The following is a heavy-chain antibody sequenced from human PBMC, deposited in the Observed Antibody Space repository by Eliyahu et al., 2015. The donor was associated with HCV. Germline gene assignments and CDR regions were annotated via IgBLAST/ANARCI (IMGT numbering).Heavy chain of an antibody. V-gene: IGHV4-38-2*02. J-gene: IGHJ5*02. CDR1: GXSS. CDR3: TRQPTGYPNWFDR. D-gene: IGHD3-9*01. CDR2: MHISGNV. Sequence: QLQESGPGLVKPSETLSLTCSVSGXSSWGWVRQPPGKGLEWIGTMHISGNVYYQPSLESRVTISLDKSRNQLSLNLNSMTAADTAVYYCTRQPTGYPNWFDRWGQGILVTVSS.